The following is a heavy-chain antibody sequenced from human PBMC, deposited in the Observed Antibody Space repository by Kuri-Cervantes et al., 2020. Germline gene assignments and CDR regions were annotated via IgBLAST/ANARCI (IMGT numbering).Heavy chain of an antibody. CDR1: GFTFSSYG. Sequence: GGSLRLSCAASGFTFSSYGMHWVRQAPGKGLEWVAVISYDGSNKYYADSVKGRFTISRDNAKNSLYLQMNSLRAEDTAVYYCARAVATIFPELFDWGQGTLVTVSS. V-gene: IGHV3-30*03. D-gene: IGHD5-24*01. CDR2: ISYDGSNK. CDR3: ARAVATIFPELFD. J-gene: IGHJ4*02.